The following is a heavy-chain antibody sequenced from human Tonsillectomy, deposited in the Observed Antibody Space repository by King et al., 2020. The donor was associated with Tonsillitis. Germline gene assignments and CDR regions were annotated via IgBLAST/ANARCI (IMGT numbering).Heavy chain of an antibody. Sequence: VQLVESGGGSVQPGGSLRLSCAASGFTFSNDAMNWVRQAPGKGLEWVSGVSGSGGSTYYADSVKGRFTVSRYNSKNTLFLQMNSPRAEDTAVYYCAKDLMTTVTSLNSAAIDHWGQGTLVTVSS. D-gene: IGHD4-11*01. V-gene: IGHV3-23*04. J-gene: IGHJ4*02. CDR1: GFTFSNDA. CDR3: AKDLMTTVTSLNSAAIDH. CDR2: VSGSGGST.